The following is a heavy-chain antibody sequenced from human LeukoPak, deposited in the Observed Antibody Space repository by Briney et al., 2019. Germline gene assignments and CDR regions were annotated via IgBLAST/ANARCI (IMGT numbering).Heavy chain of an antibody. D-gene: IGHD6-13*01. Sequence: QAGRSLSLAWSAAGFTFSSYSISWVRQAPGKGLEWVSAISGSGGSTYYADSVKGRFTISRDNSKNTLYLQMNSLRAEDTAVYYCAKDREPIGDRGRSSWYRIGGSFDPWGQGTLVTVPS. CDR2: ISGSGGST. V-gene: IGHV3-23*01. J-gene: IGHJ5*02. CDR1: GFTFSSYS. CDR3: AKDREPIGDRGRSSWYRIGGSFDP.